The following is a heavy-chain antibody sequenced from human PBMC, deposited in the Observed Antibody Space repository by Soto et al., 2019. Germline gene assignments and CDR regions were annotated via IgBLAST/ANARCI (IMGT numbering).Heavy chain of an antibody. CDR3: ARMAASGSLNWFDP. CDR2: MNPGSGNT. Sequence: ASVKVSCKASGYTFTNYEINWVRQATGQGLEWMGWMNPGSGNTGYAHKFQGRVTMTRNISISTAYMELSRLGSDDTAIYYCARMAASGSLNWFDPWGQGTLVTVSS. V-gene: IGHV1-8*01. J-gene: IGHJ5*02. D-gene: IGHD3-10*01. CDR1: GYTFTNYE.